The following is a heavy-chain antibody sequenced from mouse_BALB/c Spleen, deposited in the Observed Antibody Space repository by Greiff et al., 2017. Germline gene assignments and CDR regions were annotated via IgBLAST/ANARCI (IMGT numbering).Heavy chain of an antibody. J-gene: IGHJ3*01. Sequence: VQLKESGPGLVKPSQSLSLTCTVTGYSITSDYAWNWIRQFPGNKLEWMGYISYSGSTSYNPSLKSRISITRDTSKNQFFLQLNSVTTEDTATYYCARTNWEAWFAYWGQGTLVTVSA. V-gene: IGHV3-2*02. CDR3: ARTNWEAWFAY. CDR2: ISYSGST. D-gene: IGHD4-1*01. CDR1: GYSITSDYA.